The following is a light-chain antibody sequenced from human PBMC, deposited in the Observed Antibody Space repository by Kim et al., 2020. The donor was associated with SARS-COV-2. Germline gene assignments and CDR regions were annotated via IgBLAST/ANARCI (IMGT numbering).Light chain of an antibody. CDR3: NSWDSGAIHPV. J-gene: IGLJ2*01. V-gene: IGLV3-19*02. Sequence: SSELTQDPAVSVTLGQTVRITCQGDSLRRYYASWYQQKPGQAPVRVIYGKNMRPSGIPDRFSGSNSGDTASLIITGAQAEDEADYHCNSWDSGAIHPVFGGGTQLTVL. CDR2: GKN. CDR1: SLRRYY.